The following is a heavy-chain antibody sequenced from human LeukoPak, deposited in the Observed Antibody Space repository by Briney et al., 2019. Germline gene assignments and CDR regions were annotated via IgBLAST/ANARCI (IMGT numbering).Heavy chain of an antibody. Sequence: GGSLRLSCAASGFTFSSYGMHWVRQAPGKGLEWVAVIWYDGSNKYYADSVKGRFTISRDNSKNTLYLQMNSLRAEDTAVYYCARDHGDYVYGMDVWGQGTTVTVSS. CDR1: GFTFSSYG. J-gene: IGHJ6*02. V-gene: IGHV3-33*01. D-gene: IGHD4-17*01. CDR2: IWYDGSNK. CDR3: ARDHGDYVYGMDV.